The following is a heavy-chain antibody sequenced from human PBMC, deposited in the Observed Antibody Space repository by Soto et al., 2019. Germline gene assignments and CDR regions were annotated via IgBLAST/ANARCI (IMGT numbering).Heavy chain of an antibody. D-gene: IGHD3-3*01. CDR2: INHSGST. CDR3: ARGEAYDFWSGYYTHYYYYGMDV. J-gene: IGHJ6*02. V-gene: IGHV4-34*01. CDR1: GGSFSGYY. Sequence: SETLSLTCAVYGGSFSGYYWSWIRQPPGKGLEWIGEINHSGSTNYNPSLKSRVTISVDTSKNQFSLKPSSVTAADTAVYYCARGEAYDFWSGYYTHYYYYGMDVWGQGTTVTVSS.